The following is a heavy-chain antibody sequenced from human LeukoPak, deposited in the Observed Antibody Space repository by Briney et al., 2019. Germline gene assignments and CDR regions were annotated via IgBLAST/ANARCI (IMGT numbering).Heavy chain of an antibody. D-gene: IGHD3-22*01. Sequence: GASVKVSCKASGYTFSGHYMHWVRQAPGQGLEWMGWIKPSRGATNYAQKFRGRVTMTRGTSNRTSYMELSRLRSDDTALYYCASCYYDSSGYYYFDYWGQGTLVSVSS. CDR2: IKPSRGAT. CDR3: ASCYYDSSGYYYFDY. J-gene: IGHJ4*02. CDR1: GYTFSGHY. V-gene: IGHV1-2*02.